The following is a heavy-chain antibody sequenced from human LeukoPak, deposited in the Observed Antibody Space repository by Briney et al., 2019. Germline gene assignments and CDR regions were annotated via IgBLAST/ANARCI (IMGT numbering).Heavy chain of an antibody. J-gene: IGHJ4*02. CDR3: ARHLRGEQQLSGFDY. CDR1: GGSISSCY. CDR2: IYYSGST. D-gene: IGHD6-13*01. Sequence: SETLSLTCTVSGGSISSCYWSWIRQPPGKGLEWIGYIYYSGSTKYNPSLRSRVTISADTSKNQFSLKLSSVTAADTAVYYCARHLRGEQQLSGFDYWGQGTPVTVSS. V-gene: IGHV4-59*08.